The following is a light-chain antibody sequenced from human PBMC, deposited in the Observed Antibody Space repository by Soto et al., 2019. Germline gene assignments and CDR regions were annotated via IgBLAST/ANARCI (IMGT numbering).Light chain of an antibody. V-gene: IGKV3-20*01. CDR3: QQYDSSPWT. CDR2: GAS. CDR1: QSVSGSY. Sequence: EIVLTQSPGTPSLSPGERATLSCRASQSVSGSYLAWYQQKPGQAPRLLIYGASSRAAGIPDRFSGSGSGTDFTLTISRLEPEDFAVYYCQQYDSSPWTFGQGTKVEIK. J-gene: IGKJ1*01.